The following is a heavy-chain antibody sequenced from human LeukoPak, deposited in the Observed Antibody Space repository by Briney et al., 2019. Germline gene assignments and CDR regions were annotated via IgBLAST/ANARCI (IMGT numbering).Heavy chain of an antibody. D-gene: IGHD5-12*01. V-gene: IGHV6-1*01. J-gene: IGHJ4*02. CDR2: TYYRSKWFN. Sequence: SQTLSLTCAISGDSVSSNSAAWNWIRQSTSRGLEWLGRTYYRSKWFNDYAASVKSRITINPDTSKNQFSLQLNSVTPEDTAVYYCTREYSGYDLFDYWGQGTLVTVSS. CDR1: GDSVSSNSAA. CDR3: TREYSGYDLFDY.